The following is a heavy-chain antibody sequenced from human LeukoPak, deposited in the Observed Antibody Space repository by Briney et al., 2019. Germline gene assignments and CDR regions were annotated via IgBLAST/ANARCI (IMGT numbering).Heavy chain of an antibody. Sequence: ASVKVSCKASGYTFTSDDINWVRQATGQGLEWMGWMNPNSGNTGYAQKFQGRVTMTRNTSISTAYMELSSLRSEDTAVYYCASIAVAGTYFDYWGQGTLVTVSS. CDR2: MNPNSGNT. D-gene: IGHD6-19*01. V-gene: IGHV1-8*01. J-gene: IGHJ4*02. CDR3: ASIAVAGTYFDY. CDR1: GYTFTSDD.